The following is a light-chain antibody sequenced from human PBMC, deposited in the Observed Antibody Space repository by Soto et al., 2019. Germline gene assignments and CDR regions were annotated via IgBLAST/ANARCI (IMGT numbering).Light chain of an antibody. CDR1: QSIHTN. CDR2: GAS. CDR3: QQYNNWPRT. V-gene: IGKV3-15*01. Sequence: ETVMTQSEATLSVSPGERATLSCRASQSIHTNLAWYQQKPGQPPRILIYGASTRVTSIPTRFSGRGSGTEFTLTISSLQSEDFAVYYWQQYNNWPRTFGQGTKVEIK. J-gene: IGKJ1*01.